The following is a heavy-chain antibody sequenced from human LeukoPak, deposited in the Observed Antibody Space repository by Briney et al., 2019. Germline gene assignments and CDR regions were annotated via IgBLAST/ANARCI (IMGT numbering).Heavy chain of an antibody. J-gene: IGHJ4*02. V-gene: IGHV4-59*08. D-gene: IGHD1-14*01. CDR3: ARRPHNRGFDY. Sequence: PSETLSLTCTVSGDSFSSYYWSWVRQPPGKGLEWIGHIYNRGNTHYNPSLKSRVTISVDTSKNQFSLTLNSVTAADTAVFYCARRPHNRGFDYWGQGTLVTVSS. CDR2: IYNRGNT. CDR1: GDSFSSYY.